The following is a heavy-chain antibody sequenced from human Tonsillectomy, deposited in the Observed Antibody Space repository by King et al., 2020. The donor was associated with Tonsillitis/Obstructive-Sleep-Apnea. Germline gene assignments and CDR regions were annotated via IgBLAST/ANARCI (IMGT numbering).Heavy chain of an antibody. V-gene: IGHV3-21*01. J-gene: IGHJ4*02. Sequence: VQLVESGGGLVKPGGSLRLSCVASGFTFSTYSMSWVRQAPGKGLEWVSSISSSSSFIYYADSLKGRFTISRDNAKNSLYLQMNSLRVEDTAVYYCARDLGYGSGSSRGYWGQGTLVTVSS. D-gene: IGHD3-10*01. CDR3: ARDLGYGSGSSRGY. CDR1: GFTFSTYS. CDR2: ISSSSSFI.